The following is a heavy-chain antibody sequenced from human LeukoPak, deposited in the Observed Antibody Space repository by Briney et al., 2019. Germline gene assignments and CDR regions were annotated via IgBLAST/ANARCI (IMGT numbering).Heavy chain of an antibody. CDR3: TRHIGSLIPPFDI. D-gene: IGHD2-21*01. CDR1: GFTFSRYW. CDR2: IKQDGSEK. Sequence: PGGSLRLSCAVSGFTFSRYWMSWVRQAPGKGLEWVANIKQDGSEKNYVDSVKGRFTISRDDSKNTAYLQMNSLKTEDTAVYYCTRHIGSLIPPFDIWGQGTMVTVSS. V-gene: IGHV3-7*03. J-gene: IGHJ3*02.